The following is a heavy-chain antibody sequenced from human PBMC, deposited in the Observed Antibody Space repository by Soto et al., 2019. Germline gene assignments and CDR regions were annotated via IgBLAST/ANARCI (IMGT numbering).Heavy chain of an antibody. CDR1: GYTSTSYD. Sequence: GASVKVSCKASGYTSTSYDINWVRQATGQGLEWMGWMNPNSGNTGYAQKFQGRVTMTRNTSISTAYMELSSLRSEDTAVYYCARPWIQLKDYYYYGMDVWGQGTTVTVSS. CDR2: MNPNSGNT. V-gene: IGHV1-8*01. D-gene: IGHD5-18*01. CDR3: ARPWIQLKDYYYYGMDV. J-gene: IGHJ6*02.